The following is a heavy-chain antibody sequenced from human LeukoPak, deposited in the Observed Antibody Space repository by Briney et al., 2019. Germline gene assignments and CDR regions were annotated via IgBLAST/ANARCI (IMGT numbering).Heavy chain of an antibody. D-gene: IGHD4-17*01. CDR3: AKVAGTVISGTFDY. Sequence: PGGSLRLSCGGSGFTFSSHPIKWVRQAPGKVLEWGSAISGSGGSTYYADSVKGRFTISRDNSKNTLYLQMNSLRAEDTAVYYCAKVAGTVISGTFDYWGQGTLVTVSS. CDR2: ISGSGGST. J-gene: IGHJ4*02. V-gene: IGHV3-23*01. CDR1: GFTFSSHP.